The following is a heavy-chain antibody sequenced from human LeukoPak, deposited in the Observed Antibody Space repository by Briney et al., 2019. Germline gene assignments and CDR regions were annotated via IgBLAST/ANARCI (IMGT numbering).Heavy chain of an antibody. CDR3: ACVRGVITNWFDP. Sequence: SETLSLTCTVSGGSISSYYWSWIRQPPGKGLEWIGYIYYSGSTNYNPSLKNRVTISVDTSKNQFSLKLSSVTAADTAVYYCACVRGVITNWFDPWGQGTLVTVSS. D-gene: IGHD3-10*01. CDR1: GGSISSYY. J-gene: IGHJ5*02. V-gene: IGHV4-59*01. CDR2: IYYSGST.